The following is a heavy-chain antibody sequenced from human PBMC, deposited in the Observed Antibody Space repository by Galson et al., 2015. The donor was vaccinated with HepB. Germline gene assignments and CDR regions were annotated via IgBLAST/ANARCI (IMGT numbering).Heavy chain of an antibody. V-gene: IGHV3-23*01. CDR2: ISVTGDNT. D-gene: IGHD3-3*01. J-gene: IGHJ6*04. CDR3: AKFGYFWSSYYFVVDV. CDR1: GFTFAGFA. Sequence: SLRLSCAASGFTFAGFAMSWVRQAPGKGLEWVSNISVTGDNTYYADSVKGRFTISRDNSNNTLYLQMDSLRAEDTAVYYCAKFGYFWSSYYFVVDVWGKGTTVTVSS.